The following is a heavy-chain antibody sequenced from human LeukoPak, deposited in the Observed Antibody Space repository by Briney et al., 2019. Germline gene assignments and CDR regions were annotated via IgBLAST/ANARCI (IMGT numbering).Heavy chain of an antibody. J-gene: IGHJ6*02. V-gene: IGHV4-59*01. CDR2: MYYSGST. CDR3: ASGSSTVKFYYGIDV. D-gene: IGHD4-17*01. Sequence: SETLSLTCSVSGGPMSSYYWSWIRQPPGKGLEWIGYMYYSGSTNYNPSLKNRVTISVDTSKNQFSLKLSSVTAADTAVYYCASGSSTVKFYYGIDVWGRGTTVTVSS. CDR1: GGPMSSYY.